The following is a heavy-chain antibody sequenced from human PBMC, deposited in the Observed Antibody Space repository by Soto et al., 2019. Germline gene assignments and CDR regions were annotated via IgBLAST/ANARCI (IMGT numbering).Heavy chain of an antibody. D-gene: IGHD6-13*01. J-gene: IGHJ5*02. CDR1: GGSISSYY. CDR3: ARTIAAAGDNWFDP. Sequence: SETLSLTCTVSGGSISSYYWSWIRQPPGKGLEWIGYIYYSGSTNYNPSLKSRVTISVDTSKNQFSLKLSSVTAADTAVYYCARTIAAAGDNWFDPWGQGTLVTVSS. CDR2: IYYSGST. V-gene: IGHV4-59*01.